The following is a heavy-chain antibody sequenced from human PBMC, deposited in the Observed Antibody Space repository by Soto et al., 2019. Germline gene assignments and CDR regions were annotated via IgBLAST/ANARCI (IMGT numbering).Heavy chain of an antibody. D-gene: IGHD4-17*01. Sequence: SVKVSCKASGGTFSSYTISWVRQAPGQGLEWMGRIIPILGIANYAQKFQGRVTITADKSTSTAYMELSSLRSEDTAVYYCARAPSRYDYGDYVLSYWGQGTLVTVSS. CDR1: GGTFSSYT. V-gene: IGHV1-69*02. CDR2: IIPILGIA. CDR3: ARAPSRYDYGDYVLSY. J-gene: IGHJ4*02.